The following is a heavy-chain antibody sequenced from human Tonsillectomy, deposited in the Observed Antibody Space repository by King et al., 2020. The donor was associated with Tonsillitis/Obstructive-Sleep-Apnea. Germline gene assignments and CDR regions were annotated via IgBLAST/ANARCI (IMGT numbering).Heavy chain of an antibody. CDR1: GFTLSSYA. CDR2: ISGSGGST. CDR3: AKDFYLRQSYYTLTLDK. D-gene: IGHD1-26*01. Sequence: VQLVESGGGLVQPGGSLRLSCAASGFTLSSYAMSWVRQAPGKGRELFSAISGSGGSTYYADPVKGRFTISRDNSKNTQYLQMNSLRAEDTAGTYCAKDFYLRQSYYTLTLDKRGQTTLVTVSS. V-gene: IGHV3-23*04. J-gene: IGHJ4*02.